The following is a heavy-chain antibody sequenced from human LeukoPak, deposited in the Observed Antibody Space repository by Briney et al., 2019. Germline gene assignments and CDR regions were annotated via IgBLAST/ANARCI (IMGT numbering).Heavy chain of an antibody. CDR3: ARDPAYYYDSSGSYYFDY. J-gene: IGHJ4*02. CDR1: VGSISSYY. V-gene: IGHV4-4*07. CDR2: IYTSGST. Sequence: PSETLSLTYTFSVGSISSYYWSWIRQPAGKGLEWIGRIYTSGSTNYNPSLKSRVTMSVDTSKNQFSLKLSSVTAADTAVYYCARDPAYYYDSSGSYYFDYWGQGTLVTVSS. D-gene: IGHD3-22*01.